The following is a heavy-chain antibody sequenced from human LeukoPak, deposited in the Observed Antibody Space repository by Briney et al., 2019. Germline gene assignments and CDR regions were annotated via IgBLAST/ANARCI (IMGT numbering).Heavy chain of an antibody. V-gene: IGHV1-46*01. D-gene: IGHD6-19*01. Sequence: GASVKVSCKASGYTFTGYYMHWVRQAPGQGLEWMGIINPSGGSTSYAQKFQGRVTMTRDMSTSTVYMELSRLRSDDTAVYYCARSEQFPYYMDVWGKGTTVTVSS. J-gene: IGHJ6*03. CDR2: INPSGGST. CDR3: ARSEQFPYYMDV. CDR1: GYTFTGYY.